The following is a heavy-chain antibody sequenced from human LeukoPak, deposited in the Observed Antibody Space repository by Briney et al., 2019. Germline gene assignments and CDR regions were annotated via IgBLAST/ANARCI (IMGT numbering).Heavy chain of an antibody. Sequence: SETLSLTCTVSGGSISSGDYYWSWIRQPPGKGLGWIGYIYYSGSTYYNPSLKSRVTISVDTSKNQFSLKLSSVTAADTAVYYCARERDCSGGSCRIDYWGQGTLVTVSS. D-gene: IGHD2-15*01. J-gene: IGHJ4*02. CDR1: GGSISSGDYY. CDR3: ARERDCSGGSCRIDY. CDR2: IYYSGST. V-gene: IGHV4-30-4*01.